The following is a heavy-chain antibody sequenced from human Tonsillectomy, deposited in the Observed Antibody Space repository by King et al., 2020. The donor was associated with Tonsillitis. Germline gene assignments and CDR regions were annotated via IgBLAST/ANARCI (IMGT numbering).Heavy chain of an antibody. V-gene: IGHV4-38-2*01. CDR3: ARAPQIAAAATFDY. J-gene: IGHJ4*02. D-gene: IGHD6-13*01. Sequence: HVQLQESGPGLVKPSETLSLTCAVSGYSISSGYYWDWIRQPPGKGLEWIGSIYHSGTTDYNPSLKSRVTISVDTSKNQFSLKLSSVTAADTAVYYCARAPQIAAAATFDYWGQGTLVTVSS. CDR2: IYHSGTT. CDR1: GYSISSGYY.